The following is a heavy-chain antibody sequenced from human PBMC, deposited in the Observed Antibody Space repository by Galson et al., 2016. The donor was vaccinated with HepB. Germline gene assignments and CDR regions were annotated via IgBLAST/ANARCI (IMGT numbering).Heavy chain of an antibody. CDR2: IYWGEDK. CDR1: GLSLSATGVG. V-gene: IGHV2-5*02. J-gene: IGHJ5*02. Sequence: PALVKPTQTLTLTCTFSGLSLSATGVGLAWIRQPPGKALEWLALIYWGEDKYYSLSLQTRLTITRDTSKNQMFLTLTNMDPVDTATYYCAHMGMEVAGGAWFDPWGQGIFVTVSA. CDR3: AHMGMEVAGGAWFDP. D-gene: IGHD6-19*01.